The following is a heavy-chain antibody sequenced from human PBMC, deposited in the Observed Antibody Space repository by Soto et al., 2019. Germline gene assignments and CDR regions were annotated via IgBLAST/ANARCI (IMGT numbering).Heavy chain of an antibody. Sequence: KSSETLSLTCTVSGGSISSYYWSWIRQPPGKGLEWIGYIYYSGSTNYNPSLKSRVTISVDTSKNQFSLKLSSVTAADTAVYYCARGDGYNPSYFDYWGQGTLVTVSS. J-gene: IGHJ4*02. CDR3: ARGDGYNPSYFDY. CDR2: IYYSGST. CDR1: GGSISSYY. V-gene: IGHV4-59*01. D-gene: IGHD5-12*01.